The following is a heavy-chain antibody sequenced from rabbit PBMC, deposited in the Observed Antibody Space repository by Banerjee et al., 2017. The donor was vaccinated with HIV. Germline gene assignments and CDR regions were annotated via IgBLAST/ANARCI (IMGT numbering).Heavy chain of an antibody. V-gene: IGHV1S7*01. CDR2: IYAAKGRT. D-gene: IGHD4-1*01. CDR1: GFSFSSYY. Sequence: QQLEEAGGGLVKPGASLTLTCTASGFSFSSYYMSWVRQAPGKGLEWIGTIYAAKGRTYYASWVNGRFTISSDNAQNTVDLQMNSLTAADTASYFCARDLAGVIGWNFNLRGPGTLVTVS. CDR3: ARDLAGVIGWNFNL. J-gene: IGHJ4*01.